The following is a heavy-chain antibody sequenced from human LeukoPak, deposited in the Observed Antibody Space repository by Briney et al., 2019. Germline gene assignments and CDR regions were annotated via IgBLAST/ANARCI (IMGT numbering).Heavy chain of an antibody. CDR2: INPNSGGT. Sequence: ASVKVSCKTSGYSFTDYYMHWVRQAPGRGPEWMGWINPNSGGTSSAQKFQGRVTMTRDTSITTVYMEVSWLTSDDTAIYYCARADRLDGGPYLIGPWGQGTLVTVSS. V-gene: IGHV1-2*02. J-gene: IGHJ5*02. CDR1: GYSFTDYY. D-gene: IGHD2-21*01. CDR3: ARADRLDGGPYLIGP.